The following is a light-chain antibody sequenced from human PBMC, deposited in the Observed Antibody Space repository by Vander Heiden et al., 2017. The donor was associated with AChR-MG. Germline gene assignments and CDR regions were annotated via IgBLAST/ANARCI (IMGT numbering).Light chain of an antibody. V-gene: IGLV1-44*01. CDR3: AAWDDSLNGHVV. J-gene: IGLJ2*01. Sequence: QSVLTQPPSPSGAPGPRVTISCTGSSSNIGSDTVNWYQQHPATTPKHLIYSNNRRPSGVPDRCSGSKSGTSASLAISGLQSEDEADDYCAAWDDSLNGHVVFGGGTKLTVL. CDR1: SSNIGSDT. CDR2: SNN.